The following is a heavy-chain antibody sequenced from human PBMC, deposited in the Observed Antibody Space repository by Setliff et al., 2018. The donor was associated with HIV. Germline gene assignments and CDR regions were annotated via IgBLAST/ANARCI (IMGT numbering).Heavy chain of an antibody. D-gene: IGHD2-21*02. J-gene: IGHJ3*02. CDR2: LYFSGST. V-gene: IGHV4-4*08. Sequence: PSETLSLTCSVSGDSIRNHYWSWIRQPPGKGLEWIGTLYFSGSTYDSPSVRSRVAIFVDTSKNQFSLRLNSVTATDAAMYYCSRSGIGYGGDSNTFDIWGQGTLVT. CDR3: SRSGIGYGGDSNTFDI. CDR1: GDSIRNHY.